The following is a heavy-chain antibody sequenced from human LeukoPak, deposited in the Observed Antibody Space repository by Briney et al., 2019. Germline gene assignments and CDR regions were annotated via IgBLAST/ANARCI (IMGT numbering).Heavy chain of an antibody. CDR1: GHTFTGYY. D-gene: IGHD6-13*01. CDR3: AREGEKQQLVFFDY. Sequence: ASVKVSCKASGHTFTGYYMHWVRQAPGQGLEWMGWINPNSGGTNYAQKFQGRVTMTRDTSISTAYMELSRLRSDDTAVYYCAREGEKQQLVFFDYWGQGTLVTVSS. CDR2: INPNSGGT. J-gene: IGHJ4*02. V-gene: IGHV1-2*02.